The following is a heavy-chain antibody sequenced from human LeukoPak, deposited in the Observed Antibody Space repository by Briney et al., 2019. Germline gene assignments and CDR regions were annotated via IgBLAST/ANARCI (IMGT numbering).Heavy chain of an antibody. CDR1: GGSISSGGYY. D-gene: IGHD4-11*01. Sequence: PSETLSLTCTVSGGSISSGGYYWSWIRQPAGKGLEWIGRIYTSGSTNYNPSLKSRVTMSVDTSKNQFSLKLSSVTAADTAVYYCAREDYPLAFDIWGQGTMVTVSS. V-gene: IGHV4-61*02. CDR3: AREDYPLAFDI. J-gene: IGHJ3*02. CDR2: IYTSGST.